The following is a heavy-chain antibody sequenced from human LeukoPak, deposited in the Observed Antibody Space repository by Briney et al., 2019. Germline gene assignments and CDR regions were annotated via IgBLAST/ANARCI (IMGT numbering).Heavy chain of an antibody. CDR2: MNPNSGNT. CDR3: ARTSSSWYSYYYYYMDV. V-gene: IGHV1-8*01. CDR1: GYTFTSYD. J-gene: IGHJ6*03. Sequence: ASVKVSCKASGYTFTSYDINWVRQATGQGLEWMGWMNPNSGNTGYAQKFQGRVTMTRNTSISTAYMELSSPRSEDTAVCYCARTSSSWYSYYYYYMDVWGKGTTVTVSS. D-gene: IGHD6-13*01.